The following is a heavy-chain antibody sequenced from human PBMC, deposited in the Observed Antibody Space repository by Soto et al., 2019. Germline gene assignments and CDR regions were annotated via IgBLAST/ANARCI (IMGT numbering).Heavy chain of an antibody. CDR3: AGSRDTVVQGVMNWFDP. CDR1: GGSFSGYY. Sequence: QVQLQQWGAGLLKSSETLSLTCAVYGGSFSGYYWNWLRQPPGEGREWIGKIDQSGSTNYNPSLTSQVPVSVDTSSSQFSLKLTSVTARDTAGYYCAGSRDTVVQGVMNWFDPWGQGTLVTVSS. CDR2: IDQSGST. D-gene: IGHD3-10*01. J-gene: IGHJ5*02. V-gene: IGHV4-34*01.